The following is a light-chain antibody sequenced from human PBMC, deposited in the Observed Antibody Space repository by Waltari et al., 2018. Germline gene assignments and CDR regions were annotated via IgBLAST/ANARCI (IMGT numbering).Light chain of an antibody. CDR1: QSPVFFNGNTY. V-gene: IGKV2-30*01. CDR3: MQDAEWPLK. Sequence: EVVMTQSPLSLAVTLGQSASISCRSSQSPVFFNGNTYLTWFHHRPGQSTRRVIYQVSNPDCGVTDSFSGSGSGNECTLRCSSVEGDEVGVYYCMQDAEWPLKFGGGTRVEIK. CDR2: QVS. J-gene: IGKJ4*02.